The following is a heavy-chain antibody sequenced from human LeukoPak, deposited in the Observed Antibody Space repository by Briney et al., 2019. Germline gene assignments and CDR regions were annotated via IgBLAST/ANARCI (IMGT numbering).Heavy chain of an antibody. V-gene: IGHV3-30-3*01. CDR3: ARGAAGYQLPIP. CDR2: ISYDGGNT. D-gene: IGHD2-2*01. Sequence: PGGSLRLSCTTSGFTFSSNAMHWVRQAPGKGLEWVAVISYDGGNTYYADSVKGRFTISRDNSKNTLYLQMNSLRVEVTAIYYCARGAAGYQLPIPWGQGTLVTVSS. J-gene: IGHJ4*02. CDR1: GFTFSSNA.